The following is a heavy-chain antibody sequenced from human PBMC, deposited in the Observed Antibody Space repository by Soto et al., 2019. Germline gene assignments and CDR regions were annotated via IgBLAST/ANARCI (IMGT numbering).Heavy chain of an antibody. D-gene: IGHD3-10*01. J-gene: IGHJ6*02. V-gene: IGHV4-31*03. CDR3: AREGAVRGLARKTDIGYGMDV. Sequence: SETLSFTCTVSGGSISSGGYYWSWIRQHPGKGLEWIGYIYYSGSTYYNPSLKSRVTISVDTSKNQFSLKLSSVTAADTAVYYCAREGAVRGLARKTDIGYGMDVWGQGTTVTVSS. CDR2: IYYSGST. CDR1: GGSISSGGYY.